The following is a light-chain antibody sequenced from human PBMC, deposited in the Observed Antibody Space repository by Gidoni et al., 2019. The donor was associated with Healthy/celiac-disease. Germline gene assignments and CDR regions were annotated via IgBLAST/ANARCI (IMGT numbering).Light chain of an antibody. Sequence: VLMQSPGTLSLSPGESTTLSSGASQRVSSSYLAWYQQKPGQAPKLLIYGASSMATGIPYRFSGSGSGTDFTLTISRLEPEDFAVYYCQQYGSSLGTFGQGTKVEIK. CDR2: GAS. CDR1: QRVSSSY. J-gene: IGKJ1*01. V-gene: IGKV3-20*01. CDR3: QQYGSSLGT.